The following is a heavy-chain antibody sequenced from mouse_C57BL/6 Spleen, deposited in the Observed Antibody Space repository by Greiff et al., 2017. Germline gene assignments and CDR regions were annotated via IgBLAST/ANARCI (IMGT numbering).Heavy chain of an antibody. CDR1: GFTFSSYA. CDR2: ISSGGDYI. J-gene: IGHJ4*01. D-gene: IGHD4-1*01. Sequence: EVKVEESGEGLVKPGGSLKLSCAASGFTFSSYAMSWVRQTPEKRLEWVAYISSGGDYIYYADTVKGRFTISRDNARNTLYLQMSSLKSEDTAMYYCTRGTGPFAMDYWGQGTSVTVSS. CDR3: TRGTGPFAMDY. V-gene: IGHV5S21*01.